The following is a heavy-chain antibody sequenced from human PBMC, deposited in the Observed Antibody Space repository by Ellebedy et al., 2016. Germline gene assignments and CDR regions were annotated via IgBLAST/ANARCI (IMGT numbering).Heavy chain of an antibody. CDR1: GFTFSSYC. Sequence: GGSLRLSXAASGFTFSSYCMSWVRQAPGKGLEWVANIKQDGSEKYYVDSVKGRFTISRDNAKNSLYLQMNSLRDEDTAVYYCARDGSSVAATYYYYYGMDVWGQGTTVTVSS. V-gene: IGHV3-7*01. CDR2: IKQDGSEK. J-gene: IGHJ6*02. CDR3: ARDGSSVAATYYYYYGMDV. D-gene: IGHD2-15*01.